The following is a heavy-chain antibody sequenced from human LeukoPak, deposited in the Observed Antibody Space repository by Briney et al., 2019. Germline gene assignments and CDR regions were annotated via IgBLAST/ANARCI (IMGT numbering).Heavy chain of an antibody. Sequence: GGSLRLSCAASGFTVSSNYMSWVRQAPGKGLEWVSIIYAGGSIYYADSVKGRSTISRDNAKNSLFLLMNSLRVEDTSVYYCVRGDNRDYWGQGTLVTVSS. J-gene: IGHJ4*02. CDR2: IYAGGSI. V-gene: IGHV3-66*01. D-gene: IGHD1-14*01. CDR3: VRGDNRDY. CDR1: GFTVSSNY.